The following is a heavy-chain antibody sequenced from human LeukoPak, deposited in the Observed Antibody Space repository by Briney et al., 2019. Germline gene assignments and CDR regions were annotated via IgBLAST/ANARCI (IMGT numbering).Heavy chain of an antibody. V-gene: IGHV3-23*01. CDR3: AREVATTQGFDY. D-gene: IGHD1/OR15-1a*01. J-gene: IGHJ4*02. Sequence: GGSLRLSCAVSGITLSNYGMSWVRQAPGKGLEWVAGISDSGGSTNYADSVKGRFTISRDNAKNSLYLQMNSLRAEDTAVYYCAREVATTQGFDYWGQGTLVTVSS. CDR2: ISDSGGST. CDR1: GITLSNYG.